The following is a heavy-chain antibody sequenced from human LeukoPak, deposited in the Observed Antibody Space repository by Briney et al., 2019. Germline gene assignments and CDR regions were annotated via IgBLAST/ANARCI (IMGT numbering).Heavy chain of an antibody. J-gene: IGHJ5*02. CDR1: GFTVSGNY. CDR2: IYSGADT. V-gene: IGHV3-53*04. CDR3: ARAQYCSGGSCYSGTLGS. Sequence: PGGSLRLSCAASGFTVSGNYMSWVRQAPGKGLEWVSVIYSGADTYYADSVKGRFTISRHSSQNTVYIQMNSLRAEDTAVYYCARAQYCSGGSCYSGTLGSWGQGTLVTVSS. D-gene: IGHD2-15*01.